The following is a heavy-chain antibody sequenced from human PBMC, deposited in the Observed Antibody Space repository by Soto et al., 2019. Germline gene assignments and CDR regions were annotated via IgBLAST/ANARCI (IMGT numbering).Heavy chain of an antibody. D-gene: IGHD3-22*01. CDR1: GFTFSSYA. J-gene: IGHJ3*02. Sequence: QVQLVESGGGVVQPGRSLRLSCAASGFTFSSYAMHWVRQAPGKGLEWVAVISYDGSNKYYADSVKGRFTISRDNSKNTLYLQMNSLRAEDTAVYYCESDYYDSSGYYLFDAFDIWGQGTRVTVSS. CDR3: ESDYYDSSGYYLFDAFDI. V-gene: IGHV3-30-3*01. CDR2: ISYDGSNK.